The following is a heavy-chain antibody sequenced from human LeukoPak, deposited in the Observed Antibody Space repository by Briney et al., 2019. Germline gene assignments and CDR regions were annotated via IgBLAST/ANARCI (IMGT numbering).Heavy chain of an antibody. V-gene: IGHV3-21*01. CDR3: ARDSYYYDSSGYYSSFDY. CDR2: ISSSSSYI. J-gene: IGHJ4*02. CDR1: GFTFSSYS. D-gene: IGHD3-22*01. Sequence: GGSLRLSCAASGFTFSSYSMNWVRQAPGKGLEWVSSISSSSSYIYYADSVKGRFTISRDNAKNSLYLQMNSLRAEDTAVYYCARDSYYYDSSGYYSSFDYWGQGTLVTVSS.